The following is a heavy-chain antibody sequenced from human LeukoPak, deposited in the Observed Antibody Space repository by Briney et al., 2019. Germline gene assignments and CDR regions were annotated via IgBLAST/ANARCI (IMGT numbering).Heavy chain of an antibody. CDR2: INHSGST. CDR3: ARGQNYYDSSGYLQH. CDR1: GGSFSGYY. D-gene: IGHD3-22*01. V-gene: IGHV4-34*01. Sequence: SETLSLTCGVYGGSFSGYYWSWIRQPPGKGLEWIGEINHSGSTNYNPSLKSRVTISVDTSKNQFSLKLSSVTAADTAVYYCARGQNYYDSSGYLQHWGQGTLVTVSS. J-gene: IGHJ1*01.